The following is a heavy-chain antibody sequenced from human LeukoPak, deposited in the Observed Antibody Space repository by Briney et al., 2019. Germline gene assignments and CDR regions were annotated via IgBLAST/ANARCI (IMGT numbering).Heavy chain of an antibody. CDR3: ARGGLGSAFDN. CDR2: ISGSGGST. J-gene: IGHJ4*02. CDR1: GFTFSSYA. D-gene: IGHD6-19*01. V-gene: IGHV3-23*01. Sequence: GGSLRLSCAASGFTFSSYALSWVRQAPAKGLECVSAISGSGGSTYSADSLKGRFTISRDNSKNTLYLQINSLRADDTAVFYCARGGLGSAFDNWGQGTLVTVSS.